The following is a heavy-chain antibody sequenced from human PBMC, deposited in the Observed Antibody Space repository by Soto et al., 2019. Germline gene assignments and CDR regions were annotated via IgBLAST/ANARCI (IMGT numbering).Heavy chain of an antibody. V-gene: IGHV4-30-2*01. CDR2: IYHSGST. J-gene: IGHJ4*02. CDR1: GGSISSGGYS. D-gene: IGHD1-26*01. CDR3: IWESKVFSAWH. Sequence: SETLSLTCAVSGGSISSGGYSCNWIRQPPGKGLEWIGYIYHSGSTYYNPSLKSRVTISVDRSKNQFSLKLSSVTAADTGVYYCIWESKVFSAWHWGQGTLVTVSS.